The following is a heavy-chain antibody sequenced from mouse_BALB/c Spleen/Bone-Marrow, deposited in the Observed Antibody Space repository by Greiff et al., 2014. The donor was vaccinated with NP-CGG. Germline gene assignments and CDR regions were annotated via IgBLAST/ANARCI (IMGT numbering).Heavy chain of an antibody. CDR3: ARDTMDY. CDR2: IYPGNGNT. CDR1: GYTFTSYY. J-gene: IGHJ4*01. V-gene: IGHV1S56*01. Sequence: VQVVESGPELVKPGASVRISCKASGYTFTSYYIHWVKQRPGQGLEWIGWIYPGNGNTKYNEKFKGKATLTADKSSSTAYMQLSSLTSEDSAVHFCARDTMDYWGQGTSVTVSS.